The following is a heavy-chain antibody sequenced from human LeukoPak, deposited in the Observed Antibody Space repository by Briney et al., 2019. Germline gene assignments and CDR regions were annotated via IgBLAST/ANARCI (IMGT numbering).Heavy chain of an antibody. CDR1: GFTFSSYD. V-gene: IGHV3-7*01. CDR2: IKEDGSEK. Sequence: GGSLRLSCAASGFTFSSYDMTWVRQAPGKGLEWVANIKEDGSEKYYVDSVKGRFTISRDNAKNSLYLQMSSLRAEDTAVYYCAKYRLIWLPAPVFEYWGQGTLVTVSS. J-gene: IGHJ4*02. D-gene: IGHD5-12*01. CDR3: AKYRLIWLPAPVFEY.